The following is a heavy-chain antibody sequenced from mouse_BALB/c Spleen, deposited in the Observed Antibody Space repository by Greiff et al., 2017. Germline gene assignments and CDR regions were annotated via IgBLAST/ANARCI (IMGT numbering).Heavy chain of an antibody. J-gene: IGHJ2*01. V-gene: IGHV1-54*01. Sequence: QVQLKQSGAELVRPGTSVKVSCKASGYAFTNYLIEWVKQRPGKGLEWIGVINPGSGGTNYNEKFKGKATLTADKSSSTAYMQLSILTSDDSAVYFCARHALRHFHYWVQGTTLTVSS. CDR1: GYAFTNYL. CDR2: INPGSGGT. CDR3: ARHALRHFHY. D-gene: IGHD1-2*01.